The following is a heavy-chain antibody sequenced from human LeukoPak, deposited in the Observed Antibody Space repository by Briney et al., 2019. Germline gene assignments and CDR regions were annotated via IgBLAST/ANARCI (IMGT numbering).Heavy chain of an antibody. D-gene: IGHD6-25*01. V-gene: IGHV4-4*07. CDR1: GFSISSYY. Sequence: PSETLSLTCTVSGFSISSYYWSWIRQPAGKGLEWLGGINNDGTSNYNPSLRSRVAMSVDTSKNQFSLILTSVTAADTAVYCCAREGGGPRWLDPWVQGTLVTVSS. CDR3: AREGGGPRWLDP. CDR2: INNDGTS. J-gene: IGHJ5*02.